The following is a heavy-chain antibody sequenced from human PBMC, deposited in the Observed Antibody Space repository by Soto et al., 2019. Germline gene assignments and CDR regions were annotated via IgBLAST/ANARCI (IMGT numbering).Heavy chain of an antibody. CDR2: VSSSSSYT. D-gene: IGHD3-10*01. V-gene: IGHV3-21*01. CDR1: GFTFSTYA. Sequence: GGSLRLSCAASGFTFSTYAMSWVRQAPGKGLEWVSSVSSSSSYTYYADSVKGRFTISRDNAKNSLYLQMNSLRAEDTAVYYCARDHYYGSGSYRYGMDVWGQGTTVTVSS. CDR3: ARDHYYGSGSYRYGMDV. J-gene: IGHJ6*02.